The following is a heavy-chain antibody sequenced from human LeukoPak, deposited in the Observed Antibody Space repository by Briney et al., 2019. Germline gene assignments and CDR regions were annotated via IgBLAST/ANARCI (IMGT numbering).Heavy chain of an antibody. V-gene: IGHV4-31*03. CDR3: AREFYDGANWFDP. J-gene: IGHJ5*02. D-gene: IGHD3-3*01. Sequence: SQALSLTCTVSGGSISSGGYYWSWIRQHPGKGLEWIGYIYYSGSTYYNPSLKSRVTISVDTSKNQFSLKLSSVTAADTAVYYCAREFYDGANWFDPWGQGTLVTVSS. CDR1: GGSISSGGYY. CDR2: IYYSGST.